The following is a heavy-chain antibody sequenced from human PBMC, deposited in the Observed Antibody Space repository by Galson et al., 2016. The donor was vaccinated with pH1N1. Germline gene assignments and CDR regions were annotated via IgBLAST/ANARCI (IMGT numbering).Heavy chain of an antibody. D-gene: IGHD4-17*01. CDR2: VNPGGSTI. V-gene: IGHV5-51*03. Sequence: QSGAEVKKPGESLKISCKASGYRFTSYWIAWVRQVPGKGLEWVGVVNPGGSTIRYGPPFQGQVTLSSAKSMNTPYLQWISLKASDTATYSVSRQYDFGDYRGNGLDIWGQGTMVIVSS. CDR1: GYRFTSYW. CDR3: SRQYDFGDYRGNGLDI. J-gene: IGHJ3*02.